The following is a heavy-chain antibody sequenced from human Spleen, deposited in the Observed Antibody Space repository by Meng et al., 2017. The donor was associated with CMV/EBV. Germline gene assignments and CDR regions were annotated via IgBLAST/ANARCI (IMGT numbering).Heavy chain of an antibody. CDR1: GDSVSSGSYY. J-gene: IGHJ4*02. CDR2: IYYSGST. CDR3: ASRQRYSSSWQFDY. D-gene: IGHD6-13*01. Sequence: VSGDSVSSGSYYWSWIRQPPGKGLEWIGYIYYSGSTNYNPSLKSRVTISVDTSKNQFSLKLSSVTAADTAVYYCASRQRYSSSWQFDYWGQGTLVTVSS. V-gene: IGHV4-61*01.